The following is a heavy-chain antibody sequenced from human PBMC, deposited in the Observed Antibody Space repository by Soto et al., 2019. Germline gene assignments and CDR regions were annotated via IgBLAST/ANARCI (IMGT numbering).Heavy chain of an antibody. CDR1: GGSISSGGYS. V-gene: IGHV4-30-2*01. CDR3: ATRSSWFDP. J-gene: IGHJ5*02. Sequence: QLQLQESGSGLVKPSQTLSLICAVSGGSISSGGYSWSWIRQPPGKGLEWIGYIYHSGSTYYNPSHKSRVTISVDRSKNQFSLKLSSVTAADTAVYYCATRSSWFDPWGQGTLVTVSS. CDR2: IYHSGST.